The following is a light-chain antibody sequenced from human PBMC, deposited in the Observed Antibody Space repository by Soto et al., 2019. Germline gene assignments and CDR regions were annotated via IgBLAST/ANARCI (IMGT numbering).Light chain of an antibody. CDR1: SSDVGSYNF. Sequence: QSALTQPASVSGSPGQSITISCTGTSSDVGSYNFVSWHQHYPGKAPKLMIYEGSKRPSGVSNRFSGSKSGNTASLTISGLQAEDEADYYCCSYAGRSTLVFGGGTKVTVL. CDR2: EGS. V-gene: IGLV2-23*01. CDR3: CSYAGRSTLV. J-gene: IGLJ3*02.